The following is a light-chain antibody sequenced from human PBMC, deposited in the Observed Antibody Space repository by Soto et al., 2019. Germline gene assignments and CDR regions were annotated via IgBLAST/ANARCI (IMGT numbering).Light chain of an antibody. Sequence: QSALTEPAAVSGSPGQSITISCTGTSSDVGGNKYVSWYQQYPGKVPKLLINKVSNRPSGVSNRFSGSKSGNTASLTISWLLAADDADYFCTSSLSDCLYGFGTGPKVTV. V-gene: IGLV2-14*01. CDR1: SSDVGGNKY. J-gene: IGLJ1*01. CDR2: KVS. CDR3: TSSLSDCLYG.